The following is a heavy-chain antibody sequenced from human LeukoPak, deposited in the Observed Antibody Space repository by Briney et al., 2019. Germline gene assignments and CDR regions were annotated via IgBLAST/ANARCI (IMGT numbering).Heavy chain of an antibody. V-gene: IGHV3-66*02. CDR3: ARAFFYGDYARRNDY. CDR2: IISGGST. Sequence: GGSLRLSCAASGFTVSSNYMSWVRQAPGKELEGFSVIISGGSTYYADSANFRFPITRDNAKTALYLQMNSLSVEDTAVDYCARAFFYGDYARRNDYWGQGIPVTVSS. J-gene: IGHJ4*02. CDR1: GFTVSSNY. D-gene: IGHD4-17*01.